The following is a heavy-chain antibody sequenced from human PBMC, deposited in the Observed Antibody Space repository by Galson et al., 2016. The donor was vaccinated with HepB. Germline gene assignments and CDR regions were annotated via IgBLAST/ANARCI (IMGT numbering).Heavy chain of an antibody. CDR3: ARDPLGYSYALVRYFDY. D-gene: IGHD5-18*01. J-gene: IGHJ4*02. CDR2: IGSSPGTV. CDR1: GFTFTSYS. Sequence: SLRLSCAASGFTFTSYSMNWVRQVPGKGLEWVSYIGSSPGTVYYADSVKGCFTISRDNAKNSLYLQMNSLRDEDTAVYYCARDPLGYSYALVRYFDYWAQGTLVTVSA. V-gene: IGHV3-48*02.